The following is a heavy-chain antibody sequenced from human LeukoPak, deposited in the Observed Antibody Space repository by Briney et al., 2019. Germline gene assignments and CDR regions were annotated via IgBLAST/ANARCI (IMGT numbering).Heavy chain of an antibody. Sequence: SGPTLVNPTQTLTLTCTFSGFSPSTSGMCVSWIRQPPGKALERLARIDWDDDKYYSTSLKTRLTTSKDTSKNQVVLTMTNMDPVDTATYYCARHSRRYSGSYLADAFDIWGQGTMVTVSS. CDR1: GFSPSTSGMC. CDR3: ARHSRRYSGSYLADAFDI. CDR2: IDWDDDK. D-gene: IGHD1-26*01. J-gene: IGHJ3*02. V-gene: IGHV2-70*11.